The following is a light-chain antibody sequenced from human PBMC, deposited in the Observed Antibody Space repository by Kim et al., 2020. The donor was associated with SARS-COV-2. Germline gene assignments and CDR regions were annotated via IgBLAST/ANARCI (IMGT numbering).Light chain of an antibody. CDR2: SYK. Sequence: QRVTISCSRISSNIGRNYVYWFQQFPGPAPKLLIHSYKHRPSGVSDRFSGSKSGTSGSLAISGLRPEDEADYYCAAWDDSVSGYVFGTGTKVTVL. J-gene: IGLJ1*01. V-gene: IGLV1-47*02. CDR3: AAWDDSVSGYV. CDR1: SSNIGRNY.